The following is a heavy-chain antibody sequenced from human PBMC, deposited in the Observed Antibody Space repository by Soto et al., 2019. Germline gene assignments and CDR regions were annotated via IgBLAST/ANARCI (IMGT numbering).Heavy chain of an antibody. Sequence: QVQLQESGPGLVKPSQTLSLTRTVSGGSISSGGYYWSWIRQHPGKGLEWIGYIYYSGSTYYNPSLKSRVTISVDTSKNQFSLKLSSVTAADTAVYYCARAVWFGELKSMNWFDPWGQGTLVTVSS. V-gene: IGHV4-31*03. D-gene: IGHD3-10*01. CDR3: ARAVWFGELKSMNWFDP. CDR1: GGSISSGGYY. CDR2: IYYSGST. J-gene: IGHJ5*02.